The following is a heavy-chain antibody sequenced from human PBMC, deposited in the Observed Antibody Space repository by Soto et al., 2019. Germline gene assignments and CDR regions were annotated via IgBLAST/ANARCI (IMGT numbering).Heavy chain of an antibody. CDR2: IYSSGTT. J-gene: IGHJ4*02. D-gene: IGHD3-10*01. Sequence: TLSLTCSVSGGSIDNGGFYWAWIRQHPGKGLEWIGYIYSSGTTNYNPSLRSRLTISTDTSNNQFAMSLTSVTAADTAVYYCARGARSEPSGLFFWGQGILVTVSS. CDR3: ARGARSEPSGLFF. CDR1: GGSIDNGGFY. V-gene: IGHV4-31*03.